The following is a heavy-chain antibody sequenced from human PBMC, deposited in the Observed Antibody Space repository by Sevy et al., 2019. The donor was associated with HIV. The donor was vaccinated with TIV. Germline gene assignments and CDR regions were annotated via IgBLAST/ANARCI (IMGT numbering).Heavy chain of an antibody. CDR2: IYSGGTT. CDR1: GFTVSSNY. CDR3: AREREFTIFGVLIEYGMDV. Sequence: GGCLRLSCAASGFTVSSNYMSWVRQAPGKGLEWVSVIYSGGTTYYADSVKGRFTISRDNSKNTLYLQMNNLRAEDTAAYYCAREREFTIFGVLIEYGMDVWGQGTTVTVSS. V-gene: IGHV3-53*01. J-gene: IGHJ6*02. D-gene: IGHD3-3*01.